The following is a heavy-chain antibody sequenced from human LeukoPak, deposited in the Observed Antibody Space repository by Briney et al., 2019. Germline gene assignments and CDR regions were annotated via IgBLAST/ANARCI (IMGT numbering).Heavy chain of an antibody. V-gene: IGHV4-39*01. D-gene: IGHD4-17*01. CDR2: IYYSGST. J-gene: IGHJ4*02. CDR1: GGSISSSSYY. Sequence: ASETLSLTCTVSGGSISSSSYYWGWIRQPPGKGLEWIGSIYYSGSTYYNPSLKSRVTISVDTSKNQFSLKLSSVTAADTAMYYCARLHLTTDHDYWGQGTLVTVSS. CDR3: ARLHLTTDHDY.